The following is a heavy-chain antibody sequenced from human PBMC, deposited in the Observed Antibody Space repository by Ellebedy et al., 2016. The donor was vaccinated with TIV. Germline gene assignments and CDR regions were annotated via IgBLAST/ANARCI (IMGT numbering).Heavy chain of an antibody. Sequence: ASVKVSCXASGYGFAHYVIHWVRQAPGQGLEWMGWINVGNGVTYYSQKFQGRVTITRDTSATTAYLDVSNLRSEDMAMYYCARGYSGYHFDYWGQGTLVTVAS. D-gene: IGHD5-12*01. V-gene: IGHV1-3*03. CDR3: ARGYSGYHFDY. CDR1: GYGFAHYV. CDR2: INVGNGVT. J-gene: IGHJ4*02.